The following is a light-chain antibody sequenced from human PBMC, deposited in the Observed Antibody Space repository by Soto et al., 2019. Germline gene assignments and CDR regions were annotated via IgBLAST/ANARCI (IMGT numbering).Light chain of an antibody. CDR1: STDVGAYNY. Sequence: SALARPASVSGSPGQSITISCTGTSTDVGAYNYIAWYQQHPGKAPKLIIYEVTNRPSGVSYRFSASKSGNTASLTISGLHSEDEADYYCISYTGKSASYVFGTGTKVTVL. J-gene: IGLJ1*01. V-gene: IGLV2-14*01. CDR3: ISYTGKSASYV. CDR2: EVT.